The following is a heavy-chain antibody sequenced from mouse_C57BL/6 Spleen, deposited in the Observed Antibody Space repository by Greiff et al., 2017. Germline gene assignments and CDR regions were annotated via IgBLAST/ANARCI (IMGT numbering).Heavy chain of an antibody. CDR2: IYPGSGST. Sequence: QVQLQQPGAELVKPGASVKMSCKASGYTFTSYWITWVKQRPGQGLEWIGDIYPGSGSTNYNEKFKSKATLTVYTSSSTAYMQLSSLTSEDSAVYYCARWAVLLRNFDYWGQGTTLTVSS. J-gene: IGHJ2*01. CDR1: GYTFTSYW. CDR3: ARWAVLLRNFDY. D-gene: IGHD1-1*01. V-gene: IGHV1-55*01.